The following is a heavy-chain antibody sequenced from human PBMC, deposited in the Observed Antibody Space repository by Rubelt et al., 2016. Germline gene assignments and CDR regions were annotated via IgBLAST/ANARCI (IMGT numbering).Heavy chain of an antibody. D-gene: IGHD3-22*01. V-gene: IGHV1-18*01. CDR1: GYTFTSYG. CDR2: ISAYNGNT. CDR3: DVVVLSGYDY. Sequence: QVQLVQSGAEVKKPGASVKVSCKASGYTFTSYGISWVRQAPGQGLEWMGWISAYNGNTNDAEKLQGMGTMSASTPTRTGYMELGSVMSDYAGVYYCDVVVLSGYDYWGQGTLVTVSS. J-gene: IGHJ4*02.